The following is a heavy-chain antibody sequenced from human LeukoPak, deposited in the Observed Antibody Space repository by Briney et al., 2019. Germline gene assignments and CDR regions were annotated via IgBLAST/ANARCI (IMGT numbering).Heavy chain of an antibody. D-gene: IGHD5-18*01. V-gene: IGHV1-18*04. Sequence: AAVTVSCQACRYTFIRYGISWVRQAPGQGVDGMGWISDYSGNTNYAQKLQGRVTMTTDTSTSTAYMELRSLRSDHTAVYYCARDSTGRSYGEIDYWGQGTLVTVSS. CDR2: ISDYSGNT. J-gene: IGHJ4*02. CDR1: RYTFIRYG. CDR3: ARDSTGRSYGEIDY.